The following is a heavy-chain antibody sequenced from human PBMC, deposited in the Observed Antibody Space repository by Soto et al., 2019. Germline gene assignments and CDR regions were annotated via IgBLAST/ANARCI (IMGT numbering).Heavy chain of an antibody. CDR3: ARDRRVGATEGNWFDP. CDR1: GGSISSYY. D-gene: IGHD1-26*01. Sequence: PSETLSLTCTVSGGSISSYYRSWIRQPAGKGLEWIGRIYTSGSTNYNPSLKSRVTMSVDTSKNQFSLKLSSVTAADTAVYYCARDRRVGATEGNWFDPWGQGTLVTVSS. J-gene: IGHJ5*02. V-gene: IGHV4-4*07. CDR2: IYTSGST.